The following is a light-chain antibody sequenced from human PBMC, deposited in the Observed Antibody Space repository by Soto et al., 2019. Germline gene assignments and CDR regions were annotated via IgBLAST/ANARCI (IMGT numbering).Light chain of an antibody. V-gene: IGKV1-33*01. Sequence: DIPMTQSPSSLSASVGDRVTITCQATHDTPNYLNWYQQKPGKAPKLLIYDASILETGVPSRFSGSGSRTDFTFTISSLQPENIGTYYCQQKASFGTWTKVEIK. CDR2: DAS. J-gene: IGKJ3*01. CDR3: QQKAS. CDR1: HDTPNY.